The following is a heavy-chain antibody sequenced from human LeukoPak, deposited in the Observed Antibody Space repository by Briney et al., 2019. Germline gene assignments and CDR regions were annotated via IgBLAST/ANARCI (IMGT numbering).Heavy chain of an antibody. CDR3: ASSLTGYSSSWFLAY. D-gene: IGHD6-13*01. CDR1: GGSISSGDYY. V-gene: IGHV4-30-4*08. CDR2: IYYSGST. Sequence: SQTLSLTCTVSGGSISSGDYYWSWIRQPPGKGLEWIGYIYYSGSTYYNPSLKSRVTISVDTSKNQFSLRVPSVTAADTAFYFCASSLTGYSSSWFLAYWGPGTLVTVSS. J-gene: IGHJ4*02.